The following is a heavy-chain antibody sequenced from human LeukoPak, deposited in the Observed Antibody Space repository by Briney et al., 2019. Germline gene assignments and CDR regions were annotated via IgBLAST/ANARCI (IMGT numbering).Heavy chain of an antibody. J-gene: IGHJ4*02. CDR3: ARGLFADS. V-gene: IGHV3-48*02. CDR1: GFIFSTSS. CDR2: ISNNNNTI. D-gene: IGHD3-10*02. Sequence: GGSLRLSCAASGFIFSTSSMNWVRQAPGKGLEWVSYISNNNNTIYYADSVKGRFTISRDNAKNSLYLQMNSLRDEDTAVYYCARGLFADSWGQGTLVTVSS.